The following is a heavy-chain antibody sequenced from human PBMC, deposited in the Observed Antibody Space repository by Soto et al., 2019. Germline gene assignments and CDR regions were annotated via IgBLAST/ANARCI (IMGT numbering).Heavy chain of an antibody. Sequence: QITLKESGPTLVKPTETLTLTCTFSGFSLNTRDLGVGWIRQPPGKALEWLAIIYWDDSKNHSPSLKSRLTITKDTSKNQVVLTVTDMDPVDTATYYCAQKGRGYFDYWGQGTLVTVSS. CDR3: AQKGRGYFDY. D-gene: IGHD3-10*01. J-gene: IGHJ4*02. CDR1: GFSLNTRDLG. CDR2: IYWDDSK. V-gene: IGHV2-5*02.